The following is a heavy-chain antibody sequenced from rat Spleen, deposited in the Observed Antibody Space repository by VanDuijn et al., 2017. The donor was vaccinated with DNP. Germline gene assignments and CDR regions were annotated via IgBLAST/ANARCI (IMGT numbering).Heavy chain of an antibody. CDR1: GFTFSNYG. V-gene: IGHV5S13*01. D-gene: IGHD1-2*01. Sequence: EVLLVESDGGLVQPGRSLKLSCAASGFTFSNYGMAWVRQAPTKGLEWVASITNSGGSTYYRDSVKGRFTISRDNAKSTLYLQMDSLRSEDTATYYCARSDSYGFPYWGQGTL. J-gene: IGHJ3*01. CDR2: ITNSGGST. CDR3: ARSDSYGFPY.